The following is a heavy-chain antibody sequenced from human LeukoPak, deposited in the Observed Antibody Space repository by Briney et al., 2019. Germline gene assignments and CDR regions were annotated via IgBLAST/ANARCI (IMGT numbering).Heavy chain of an antibody. CDR3: ARRGYCSGGTCYAIDY. Sequence: SETLSLTCTVSGGSISSYYWTWIRQPAGKGLEWIGRFYSTGSTNYNPSLKSRVTMSVDTSKNQFSLKLSSVTAADTAVYYCARRGYCSGGTCYAIDYWGQGTLVTVSS. CDR1: GGSISSYY. CDR2: FYSTGST. J-gene: IGHJ4*02. D-gene: IGHD2-15*01. V-gene: IGHV4-4*07.